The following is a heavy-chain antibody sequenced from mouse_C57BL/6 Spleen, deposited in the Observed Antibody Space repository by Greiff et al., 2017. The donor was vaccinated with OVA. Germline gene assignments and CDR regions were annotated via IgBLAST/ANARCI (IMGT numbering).Heavy chain of an antibody. J-gene: IGHJ4*01. CDR1: GFTFSDYG. Sequence: EVHLVESGGGLVKPGGSLKLSCAASGFTFSDYGMHWVRQAPEKGLEWVAYISSGSSTIYYADTVKGRFTISRDNAKNTLFLQMTSLRSEDTAMYYCARANYGKDAMDYWGQGTSVTVSS. CDR2: ISSGSSTI. CDR3: ARANYGKDAMDY. D-gene: IGHD1-1*01. V-gene: IGHV5-17*01.